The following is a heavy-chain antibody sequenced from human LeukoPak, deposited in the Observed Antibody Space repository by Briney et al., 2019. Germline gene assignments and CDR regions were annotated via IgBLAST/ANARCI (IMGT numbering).Heavy chain of an antibody. D-gene: IGHD3-9*01. V-gene: IGHV4-59*01. CDR3: ARGGLRYFDWLSTDAFDI. CDR1: GGSISSFY. CDR2: IYYIGST. Sequence: SETLSLTCTVSGGSISSFYWSWIRQPPGKGLEWIGYIYYIGSTNYNPSLKSRVTISVDTSKNQFSLKLNSVTAADTAVYYCARGGLRYFDWLSTDAFDIWGQGTMVPSLQ. J-gene: IGHJ3*02.